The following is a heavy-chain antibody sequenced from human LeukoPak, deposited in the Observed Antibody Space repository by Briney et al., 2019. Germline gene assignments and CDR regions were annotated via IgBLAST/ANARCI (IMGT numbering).Heavy chain of an antibody. Sequence: ASVQVSCKASRYTFTRYGISWVRQAPGQGVEWMGWIRAYKGNTHYAQKRQGRITMTTDTSTSTAYMELRSLRSHDTAVHYCARVGPAAPAIADFDLPVTEWGQGPLVTVSS. V-gene: IGHV1-18*01. CDR2: IRAYKGNT. CDR1: RYTFTRYG. J-gene: IGHJ4*02. CDR3: ARVGPAAPAIADFDLPVTE. D-gene: IGHD3-9*01.